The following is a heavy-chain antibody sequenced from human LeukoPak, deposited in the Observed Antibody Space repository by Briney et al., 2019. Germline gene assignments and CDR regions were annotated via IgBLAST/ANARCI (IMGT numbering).Heavy chain of an antibody. CDR3: ARDPGRVPLY. CDR2: INHSGST. Sequence: SETLSLTCAVYGGSFSGYYWSWIRQPPGKGLEWIGEINHSGSTNYNPSLKSRVTISVDTSKNQFSLKLSSVAAADTAVYYCARDPGRVPLYWGQGTLVTVSS. D-gene: IGHD2-15*01. J-gene: IGHJ4*02. CDR1: GGSFSGYY. V-gene: IGHV4-34*01.